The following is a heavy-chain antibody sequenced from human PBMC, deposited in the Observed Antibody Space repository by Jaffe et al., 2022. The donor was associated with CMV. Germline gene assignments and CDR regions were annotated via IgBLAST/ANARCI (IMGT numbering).Heavy chain of an antibody. CDR1: GFTFSSYG. CDR3: AKELGDIVLMVYAGTGYGMDV. CDR2: ISYDGSNK. D-gene: IGHD2-8*01. V-gene: IGHV3-30*18. Sequence: QVQLVESGGGVVQPGRSLRLSCAASGFTFSSYGMHWVRQAPGKGLEWVAVISYDGSNKYYADSVKGRFTISRDNSKNTLYLQMNSLRAEDTAVYYCAKELGDIVLMVYAGTGYGMDVWGQGTTVTVSS. J-gene: IGHJ6*02.